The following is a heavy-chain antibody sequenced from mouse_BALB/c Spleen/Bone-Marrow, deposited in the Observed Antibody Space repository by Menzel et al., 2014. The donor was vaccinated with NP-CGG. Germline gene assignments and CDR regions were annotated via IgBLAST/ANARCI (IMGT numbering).Heavy chain of an antibody. CDR1: GYTFTDYV. Sequence: QVQLKESGPELVKPGASVKMSCKASGYTFTDYVISWVKQRTGQGLEWIGEICPGSGSTYYNEKFKGKATLTADKSSNTAYMQLSSLTSEDSAVYFCARCGGLRDFDYWGQGPTLTVSS. V-gene: IGHV1-77*01. CDR3: ARCGGLRDFDY. CDR2: ICPGSGST. D-gene: IGHD2-4*01. J-gene: IGHJ2*01.